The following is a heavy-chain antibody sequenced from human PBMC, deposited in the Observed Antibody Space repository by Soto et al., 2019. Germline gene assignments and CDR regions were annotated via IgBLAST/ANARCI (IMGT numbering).Heavy chain of an antibody. CDR1: GFPFSGDS. CDR2: ISSNGNIR. Sequence: GGSLSLSSSASGFPFSGDSVHWVRQPPGKGLEDVSLISSNGNIRDYADSVRGRFTISRDNFKNTVYLQMSSLRVEDMAVYYCVVRGSAFDIWGQGAMVTVSS. CDR3: VVRGSAFDI. J-gene: IGHJ3*02. D-gene: IGHD3-10*01. V-gene: IGHV3-64D*08.